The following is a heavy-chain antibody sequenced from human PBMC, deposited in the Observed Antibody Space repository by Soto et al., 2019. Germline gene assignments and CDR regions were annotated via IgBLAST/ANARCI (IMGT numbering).Heavy chain of an antibody. Sequence: PGGALRLYCAASGFTFSSYGMHGVRQAPGKGLEWVAVIWYDGSNKYYADSVKGRFTISRDNSKNTLYLQMNSLRAEDTAVYYCAREGVGRDFGESFEYWGQGT. CDR1: GFTFSSYG. CDR2: IWYDGSNK. CDR3: AREGVGRDFGESFEY. V-gene: IGHV3-33*01. J-gene: IGHJ4*02. D-gene: IGHD4-17*01.